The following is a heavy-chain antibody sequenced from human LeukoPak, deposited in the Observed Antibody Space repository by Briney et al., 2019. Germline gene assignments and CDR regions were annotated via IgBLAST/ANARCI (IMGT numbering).Heavy chain of an antibody. J-gene: IGHJ4*02. CDR1: GVWFIGYH. CDR3: ARDPTTEETVPYYFDD. Sequence: SETLSLTCAVSGVWFIGYHWHWIRQSPGKGLEWIAEINYRGGTNDNPSLKSRVTISFDKSKNQFSLHFKNILAPDNAVYYFARDPTTEETVPYYFDDWGQGTLVTVSS. D-gene: IGHD4-23*01. CDR2: INYRGGT. V-gene: IGHV4-34*01.